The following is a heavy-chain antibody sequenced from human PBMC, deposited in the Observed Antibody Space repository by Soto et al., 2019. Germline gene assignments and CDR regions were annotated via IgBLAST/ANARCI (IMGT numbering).Heavy chain of an antibody. CDR3: ARDLWGYCGTDCYPLDV. CDR2: IYHSGST. CDR1: GGSISSGGYS. D-gene: IGHD2-21*02. J-gene: IGHJ6*02. Sequence: PSETLSLTCAVSGGSISSGGYSWSWIRQPPGKGLEWIGYIYHSGSTDYNPSFKSRVTISVDTSKNQFSLKLNSVTAADTAVYYCARDLWGYCGTDCYPLDVWGQGTTVTVSS. V-gene: IGHV4-61*08.